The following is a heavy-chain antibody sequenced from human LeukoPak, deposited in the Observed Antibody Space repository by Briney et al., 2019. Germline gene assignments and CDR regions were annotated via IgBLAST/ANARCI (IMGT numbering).Heavy chain of an antibody. V-gene: IGHV4-30-4*08. CDR1: GGSISSGDHY. D-gene: IGHD3-9*01. Sequence: PSETLSLTCTVSGGSISSGDHYWSRIRQPPGKGLEWIGYIYYSGSTYYNPSLKSRVTISVDTSKNQFSLKLSSVTAADTALYYCARNAPGGYDIFIGSYYYYYMDVWGKGTTVTVSS. CDR2: IYYSGST. J-gene: IGHJ6*03. CDR3: ARNAPGGYDIFIGSYYYYYMDV.